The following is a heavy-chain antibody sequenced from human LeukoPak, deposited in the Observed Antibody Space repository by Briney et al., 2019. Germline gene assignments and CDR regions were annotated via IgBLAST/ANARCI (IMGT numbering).Heavy chain of an antibody. V-gene: IGHV1-2*02. D-gene: IGHD3-22*01. CDR3: ASSGCGSGYCYFDC. J-gene: IGHJ4*02. Sequence: ASVKVSCKASGYTFTGYYVHWVRQSPGHGREWMGWINPNSGVTNYAQKFQGRVTMTRDTSISTAYMELSRLRSYDTAVYYCASSGCGSGYCYFDCWGQGTLVTVSS. CDR2: INPNSGVT. CDR1: GYTFTGYY.